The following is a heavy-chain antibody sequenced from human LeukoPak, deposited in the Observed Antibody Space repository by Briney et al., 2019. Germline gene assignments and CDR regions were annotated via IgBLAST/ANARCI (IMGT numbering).Heavy chain of an antibody. CDR3: AKDGGGIDY. J-gene: IGHJ4*02. CDR1: GFTFSSYG. CDR2: ISYDGSNK. V-gene: IGHV3-30*18. D-gene: IGHD3-3*01. Sequence: GGSLRLSCAASGFTFSSYGMHWVRQAPGKGLEWVAVISYDGSNKYYADSMKGRFTISRDNSKNTLYLQMNSLRAEDTAVYYCAKDGGGIDYWGQGTLVTVSS.